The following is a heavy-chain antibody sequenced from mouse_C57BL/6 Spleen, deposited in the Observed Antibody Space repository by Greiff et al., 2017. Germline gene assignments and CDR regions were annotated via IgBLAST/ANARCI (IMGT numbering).Heavy chain of an antibody. CDR1: GYTFTSSW. D-gene: IGHD1-1*01. CDR3: ARNLNYSPFAY. CDR2: IYPGSGST. Sequence: VKLQQPGAELVKPGASVKMSCKASGYTFTSSWITWVKQRPGQGLEWIGDIYPGSGSTNYNEKFKSKATLTVDTSSSTAYMQLSSLTSEDSAVYYCARNLNYSPFAYWGQGTLVTVSA. V-gene: IGHV1-55*01. J-gene: IGHJ3*01.